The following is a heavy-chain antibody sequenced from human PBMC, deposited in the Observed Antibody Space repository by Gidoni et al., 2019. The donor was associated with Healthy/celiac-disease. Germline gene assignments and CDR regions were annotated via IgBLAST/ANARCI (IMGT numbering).Heavy chain of an antibody. Sequence: EVQLLESGGGVVQPGGSLRLSCAASGFTFSSYAMSWVRQAPGKGLGWVSAIRGSGGSTYYSDSVKGLFTISRDNSKNTLYLQMNSLRAEDTAVYYCAKDLFGGWHDGAFDILCQGTMVTVSS. CDR1: GFTFSSYA. CDR2: IRGSGGST. CDR3: AKDLFGGWHDGAFDI. D-gene: IGHD6-19*01. J-gene: IGHJ3*02. V-gene: IGHV3-23*01.